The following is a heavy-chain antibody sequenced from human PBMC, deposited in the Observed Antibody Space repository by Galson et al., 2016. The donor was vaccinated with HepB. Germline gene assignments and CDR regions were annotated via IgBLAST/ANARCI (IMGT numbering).Heavy chain of an antibody. Sequence: SLRLSCAASGFTFGSYGMHWVRQAPGKGLEWVAVISYDASKKHYADSVKGRFTISRDKSKNTLYLQMNSLRAEDTAVHYCAKSPLMFFGELLGYFQHWGQGTLVTVPS. CDR3: AKSPLMFFGELLGYFQH. CDR1: GFTFGSYG. V-gene: IGHV3-30*18. CDR2: ISYDASKK. J-gene: IGHJ1*01. D-gene: IGHD3-10*01.